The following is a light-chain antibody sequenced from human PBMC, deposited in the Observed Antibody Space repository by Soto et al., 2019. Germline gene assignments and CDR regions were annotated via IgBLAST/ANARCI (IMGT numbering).Light chain of an antibody. J-gene: IGLJ2*01. CDR2: EVT. Sequence: QSALTQPPSASGSPGQSVTISCTGTSSDIGTYNFVSWYQQHPGKAPKLIIYEVTKRPSGVPDRFSGSKSGITASLTVSGLQAEDEADYYCSSYAGSTNYVVFGGGTKLTVL. CDR1: SSDIGTYNF. V-gene: IGLV2-8*01. CDR3: SSYAGSTNYVV.